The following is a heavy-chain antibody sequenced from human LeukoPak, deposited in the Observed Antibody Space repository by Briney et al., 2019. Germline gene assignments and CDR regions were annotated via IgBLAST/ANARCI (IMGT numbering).Heavy chain of an antibody. CDR1: GYTFTGYF. Sequence: ASVKVSCKSSGYTFTGYFVHWVRQAPGQGLEWMGWISAYNGNTNYAQKLQGRVTMTTDTSTSTAHMELRSLRSDDTAVYYCARQYYYGSGSYHGDDAFDIWGQGTMVTVSS. CDR3: ARQYYYGSGSYHGDDAFDI. V-gene: IGHV1-18*04. J-gene: IGHJ3*02. CDR2: ISAYNGNT. D-gene: IGHD3-10*01.